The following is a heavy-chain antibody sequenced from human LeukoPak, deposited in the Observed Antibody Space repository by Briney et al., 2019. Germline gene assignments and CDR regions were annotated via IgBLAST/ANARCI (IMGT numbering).Heavy chain of an antibody. Sequence: GGSLRLSCAASGFTFSSYAMSWVRQAPGKGLEWVSAISGSGGSTYYADSVKGRFTISRDNSKNTLYLQMNSLRAEDTAVYYCAKDGAGPYSSSWYYFDYWGQGTLVTVSS. J-gene: IGHJ4*02. D-gene: IGHD6-13*01. CDR3: AKDGAGPYSSSWYYFDY. CDR2: ISGSGGST. CDR1: GFTFSSYA. V-gene: IGHV3-23*01.